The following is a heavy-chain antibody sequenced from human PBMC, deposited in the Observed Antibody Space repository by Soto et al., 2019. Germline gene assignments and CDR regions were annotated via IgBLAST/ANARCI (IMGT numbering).Heavy chain of an antibody. CDR3: AKLYDRIAVAGYTDY. D-gene: IGHD6-19*01. V-gene: IGHV3-23*01. J-gene: IGHJ4*02. CDR2: ISGSGGST. CDR1: GFTFSSYA. Sequence: GGSLRLSCAASGFTFSSYAMSWVRQAPGKGLEWVSAISGSGGSTYYADSVKGRFTISRDNSKNTLYLQMNGLRAEDTAVYYCAKLYDRIAVAGYTDYWGQGTLVTVSS.